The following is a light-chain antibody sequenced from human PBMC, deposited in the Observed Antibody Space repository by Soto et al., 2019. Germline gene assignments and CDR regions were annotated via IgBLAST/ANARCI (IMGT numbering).Light chain of an antibody. J-gene: IGKJ1*01. Sequence: EIVLTQSPGTLSLSPGERATLSCRARQSVSGSNLAWYQQKPGQSPRLLIHDASSRATGIPDRFSGSGSGTDFTLTISRLEPEDFAVYYCQQYGTRPWTFGQGTKVESK. CDR2: DAS. CDR1: QSVSGSN. CDR3: QQYGTRPWT. V-gene: IGKV3-20*01.